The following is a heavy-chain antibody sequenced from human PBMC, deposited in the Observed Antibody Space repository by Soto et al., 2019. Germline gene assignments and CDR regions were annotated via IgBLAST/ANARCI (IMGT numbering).Heavy chain of an antibody. J-gene: IGHJ6*02. CDR2: IYPGDSDT. CDR3: ARTAAAGKYYYYGMDV. D-gene: IGHD6-13*01. CDR1: GYSFTSYW. Sequence: GESLKISCKGSGYSFTSYWIGWVRQMPGKGLESMGIIYPGDSDTRYSPSFQGQVTISADKSISTAYLQWSSLKASDTAMYYCARTAAAGKYYYYGMDVWGQGTRVTVSS. V-gene: IGHV5-51*01.